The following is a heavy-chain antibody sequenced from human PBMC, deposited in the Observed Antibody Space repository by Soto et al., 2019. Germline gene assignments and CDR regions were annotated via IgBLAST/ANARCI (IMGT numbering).Heavy chain of an antibody. CDR2: INSKAYGGAT. V-gene: IGHV3-15*07. Sequence: GGSLRLSCAASGFIFSTAWMNWVRQAPGKELEWVGRINSKAYGGATEYAAPVKGRFTISRDDSKNTLYLQMNSLKTEDTALYYCTTDVPDYGGNAGEGYWGQGTMVTVSS. J-gene: IGHJ4*02. CDR3: TTDVPDYGGNAGEGY. CDR1: GFIFSTAW. D-gene: IGHD4-17*01.